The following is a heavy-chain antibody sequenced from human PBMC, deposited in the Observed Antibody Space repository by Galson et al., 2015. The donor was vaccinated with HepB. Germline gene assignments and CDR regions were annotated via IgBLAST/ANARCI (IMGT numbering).Heavy chain of an antibody. CDR1: GFTFSSYW. D-gene: IGHD5-18*01. CDR2: ISSDARAT. Sequence: SLRLSCAASGFTFSSYWMHWVRQAPGKGLVWVSRISSDARATRYADSVKGRFTISRDNSKNTLYLQMNSLRAEDTAVYYCAKDRTIQLWPTYYFDYWGQGTLVTVSS. CDR3: AKDRTIQLWPTYYFDY. V-gene: IGHV3-74*01. J-gene: IGHJ4*02.